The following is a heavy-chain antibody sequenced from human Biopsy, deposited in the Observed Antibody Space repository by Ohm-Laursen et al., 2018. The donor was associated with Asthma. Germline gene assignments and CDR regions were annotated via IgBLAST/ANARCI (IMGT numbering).Heavy chain of an antibody. CDR1: GYTFIGCH. D-gene: IGHD4-11*01. Sequence: GESLKISCKASGYTFIGCHIHWMRQAPGQGLEWMGGIIPIFDTPNSAQKFQGRVTITADESTSTGYMELSSLRSEDTAVYYCASSGGNYGFYGMDVWGQGTTVTVSS. V-gene: IGHV1-69*01. CDR2: IIPIFDTP. J-gene: IGHJ6*02. CDR3: ASSGGNYGFYGMDV.